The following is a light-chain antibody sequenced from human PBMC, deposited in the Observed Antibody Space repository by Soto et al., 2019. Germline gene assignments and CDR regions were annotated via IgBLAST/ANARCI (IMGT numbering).Light chain of an antibody. J-gene: IGKJ1*01. V-gene: IGKV1-39*01. CDR3: QQSYSTPRT. CDR1: QSISSY. CDR2: AAS. Sequence: DIQMTQSPSSLSASVGDRVTITCRASQSISSYLNWYQQKPGKAPKLLIYAASILQNGVPSRFSGSGSGTDFTLTISSLQPEDFATYYCQQSYSTPRTFGQGTKVEIK.